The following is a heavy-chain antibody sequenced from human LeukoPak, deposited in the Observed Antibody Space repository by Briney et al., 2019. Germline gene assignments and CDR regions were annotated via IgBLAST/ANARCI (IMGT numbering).Heavy chain of an antibody. J-gene: IGHJ4*02. CDR2: ISGSGGTT. CDR3: AKDVDTAIDY. D-gene: IGHD5-18*01. CDR1: GFIFSSYW. V-gene: IGHV3-23*01. Sequence: GGSLRLSCAGSGFIFSSYWMHWVRQAPGKGLGWVSAISGSGGTTYYADSVKGRFTISRDNSRNTLYLQMDSLRAEDTAVYYCAKDVDTAIDYWGQGTLVTVSS.